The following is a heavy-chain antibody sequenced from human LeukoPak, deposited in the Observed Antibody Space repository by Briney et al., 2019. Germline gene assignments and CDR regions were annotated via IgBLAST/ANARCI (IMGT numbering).Heavy chain of an antibody. D-gene: IGHD6-6*01. V-gene: IGHV1-18*01. CDR2: ISAYNGNT. CDR3: ARVAIAARYFDY. CDR1: GYTFTNYA. Sequence: GASVKVSCKASGYTFTNYAISWVRQAPGQGLEWMGWISAYNGNTNYAQKFQGRVTMTADTSTNTAYMGLRNLRSDDTAVYYCARVAIAARYFDYWGQGALVTVSS. J-gene: IGHJ4*02.